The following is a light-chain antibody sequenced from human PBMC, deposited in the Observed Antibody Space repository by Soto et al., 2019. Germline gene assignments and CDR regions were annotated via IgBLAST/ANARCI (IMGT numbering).Light chain of an antibody. CDR1: SSDVGGYNY. J-gene: IGLJ2*01. V-gene: IGLV2-8*01. Sequence: QSALTQPPSASGSPGQSVTISCTGTSSDVGGYNYVSWYQHHPDKAPKLIIYEVYKRPSGVPDRFSGSKSGNTASPTVSGLQAEDEAEYYCSSYAASDSFVVFGGGTKVTVL. CDR2: EVY. CDR3: SSYAASDSFVV.